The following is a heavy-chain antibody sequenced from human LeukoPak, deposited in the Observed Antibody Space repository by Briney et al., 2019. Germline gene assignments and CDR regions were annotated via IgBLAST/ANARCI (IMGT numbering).Heavy chain of an antibody. D-gene: IGHD3/OR15-3a*01. CDR2: IYYSGST. J-gene: IGHJ3*02. CDR1: GGSISSYY. CDR3: ASSHDFKAFDI. V-gene: IGHV4-59*08. Sequence: SETLSLTCTVSGGSISSYYWSWIRQPPGKGLEWIGYIYYSGSTNYNPSLKSRVTISVDTSKNQFSLKLSSATAADTAVYYCASSHDFKAFDIWGQGTMVTVSS.